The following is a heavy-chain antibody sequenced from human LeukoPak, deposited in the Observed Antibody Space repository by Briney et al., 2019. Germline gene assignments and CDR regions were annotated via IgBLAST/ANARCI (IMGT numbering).Heavy chain of an antibody. Sequence: GGSLRLSCAASGFTFSNYGMNWVRQAPGKGLEWVSYIAGSSSSILYADSVKGRFTISRDNAKNSLYLKMNSLRDEDTAVYYCARHIVGTGFDYWGQGTLVTVSS. CDR3: ARHIVGTGFDY. V-gene: IGHV3-48*02. CDR1: GFTFSNYG. CDR2: IAGSSSSI. J-gene: IGHJ4*02. D-gene: IGHD5-12*01.